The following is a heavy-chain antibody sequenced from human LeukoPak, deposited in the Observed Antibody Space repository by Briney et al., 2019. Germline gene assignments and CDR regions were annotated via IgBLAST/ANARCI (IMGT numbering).Heavy chain of an antibody. J-gene: IGHJ4*02. D-gene: IGHD6-19*01. CDR1: GFTFSSYE. CDR2: ISSSGTTI. CDR3: VRLSGIAVAGFDY. V-gene: IGHV3-48*03. Sequence: GGSLRLSCAASGFTFSSYEMNWVRQAPGKGLEWVSYISSSGTTIYYADSVKGRFTISRDNAKNSLYLQMNSLRAEDTALYYCVRLSGIAVAGFDYWGQGTLVTVSS.